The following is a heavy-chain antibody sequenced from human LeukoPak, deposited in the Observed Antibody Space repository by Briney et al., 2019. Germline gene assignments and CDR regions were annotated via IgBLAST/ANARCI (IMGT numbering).Heavy chain of an antibody. D-gene: IGHD6-19*01. CDR3: GKDGGQYSSGPEFDP. Sequence: GGSLRLSCAASGFTFRDYSMNWVRQAPGKGLEWVSYISTSGNYIYYADSVKGRFTISRDNAKNSLYLQMHSLRAEDTALYYCGKDGGQYSSGPEFDPRGQGALVTVSS. CDR2: ISTSGNYI. V-gene: IGHV3-21*01. CDR1: GFTFRDYS. J-gene: IGHJ5*02.